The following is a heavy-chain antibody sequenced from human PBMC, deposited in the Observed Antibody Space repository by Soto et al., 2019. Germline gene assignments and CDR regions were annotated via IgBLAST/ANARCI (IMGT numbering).Heavy chain of an antibody. V-gene: IGHV4-31*03. CDR1: GGSISSGGYY. D-gene: IGHD3-10*01. CDR3: GGSWFP. J-gene: IGHJ5*02. Sequence: QVQLQESGPGLVKPSQTLSLTCTVSGGSISSGGYYWTWIRQHPGKGLEWIGYIYYSGSTYYNPSLKSRGNISVDTSKNPFSLKLGSGDAADTAVYFCGGSWFPRGQGTLVTVSS. CDR2: IYYSGST.